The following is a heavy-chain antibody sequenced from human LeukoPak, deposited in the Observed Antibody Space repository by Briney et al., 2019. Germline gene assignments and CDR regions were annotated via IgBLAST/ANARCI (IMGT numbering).Heavy chain of an antibody. V-gene: IGHV3-23*01. CDR1: GFTFSSYA. CDR3: GRVLSSGSGFWSGYFLGY. CDR2: ISGSGGST. J-gene: IGHJ4*02. Sequence: PGGSLRLSCAASGFTFSSYAMSWVRQAPGKGLEWVSVISGSGGSTYYADSVKGRFTISRDNSKNTLYLQMNSLRAEDTAVYYCGRVLSSGSGFWSGYFLGYWGQGTLVTVSS. D-gene: IGHD3-3*01.